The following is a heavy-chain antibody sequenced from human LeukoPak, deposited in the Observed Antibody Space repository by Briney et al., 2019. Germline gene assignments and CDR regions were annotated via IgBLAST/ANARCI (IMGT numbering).Heavy chain of an antibody. D-gene: IGHD6-13*01. J-gene: IGHJ6*02. CDR3: AKGSSWGGYHYGLDV. Sequence: PGGSLRLSCAVSGLTFSSYAFHWVRQAPGKGLEWVSFISYDGGNKYYADSVKGRFTISRDTSKNTLYLQMNRLRPDDTAVYFCAKGSSWGGYHYGLDVWGQGTTVTVSS. CDR2: ISYDGGNK. CDR1: GLTFSSYA. V-gene: IGHV3-30*18.